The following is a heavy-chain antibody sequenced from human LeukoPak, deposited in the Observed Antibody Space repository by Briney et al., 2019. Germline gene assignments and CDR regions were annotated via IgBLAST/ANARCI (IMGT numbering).Heavy chain of an antibody. CDR2: ISSSGSTI. Sequence: PGGSLRLSCAASGFTFSSYEMNWVRQAPGKGLEWVSYISSSGSTIYYADSVKGRFTISRDNSKNTLFLQMNSLATEDTSIYYCAKSRVQQLPGGFDYWGQGTLVTVSS. J-gene: IGHJ4*02. CDR1: GFTFSSYE. D-gene: IGHD6-13*01. V-gene: IGHV3-48*03. CDR3: AKSRVQQLPGGFDY.